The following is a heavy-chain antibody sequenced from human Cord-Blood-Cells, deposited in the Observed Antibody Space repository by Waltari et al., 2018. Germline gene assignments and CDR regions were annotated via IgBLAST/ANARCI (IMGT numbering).Heavy chain of an antibody. D-gene: IGHD6-6*01. CDR2: FDHSKGET. CDR3: ATDVPLYSSYYYFDY. V-gene: IGHV1-24*01. CDR1: GYTLTELS. Sequence: QVQLVQSGAEVRKPGASVKVSCKVSGYTLTELSMHCVRQAPGKGLEWMGGFDHSKGETIYAQQFQGRATMTEDASTDTANLELSSLSAEDTAVYYCATDVPLYSSYYYFDYWGQGALVTVAS. J-gene: IGHJ4*02.